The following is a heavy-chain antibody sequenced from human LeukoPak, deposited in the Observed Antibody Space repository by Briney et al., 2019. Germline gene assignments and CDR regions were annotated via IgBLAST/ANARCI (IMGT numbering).Heavy chain of an antibody. D-gene: IGHD6-13*01. V-gene: IGHV4-4*07. Sequence: SETLSLTCTVSGGSISSYYWSWIRQPAGKGLEWIGRIYTSGSTNYNPSLKSRVTISVDTSKNQFSLKLSSVTAADTAVYYCARGSSSWYRAYAFDIWGQGTMVTVSS. CDR1: GGSISSYY. CDR3: ARGSSSWYRAYAFDI. J-gene: IGHJ3*02. CDR2: IYTSGST.